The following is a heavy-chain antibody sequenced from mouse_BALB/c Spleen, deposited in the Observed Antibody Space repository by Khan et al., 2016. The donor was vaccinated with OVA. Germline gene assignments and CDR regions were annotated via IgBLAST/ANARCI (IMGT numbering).Heavy chain of an antibody. V-gene: IGHV1-4*01. D-gene: IGHD2-14*01. Sequence: VELVESGAELARPGASVKMSCKASGYTFTSYTIHWIKQRPGQGLEWIGFINPSSAYTNYNQKFKDKATLTADKSSTTAYMQLSSLTSDDSAVYYCARDGAYYRNDGWFAYGGQGTLVTVSA. CDR3: ARDGAYYRNDGWFAY. CDR1: GYTFTSYT. J-gene: IGHJ3*01. CDR2: INPSSAYT.